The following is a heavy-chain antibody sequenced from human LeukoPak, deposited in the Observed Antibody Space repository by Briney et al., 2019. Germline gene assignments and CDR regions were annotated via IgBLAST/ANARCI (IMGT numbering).Heavy chain of an antibody. Sequence: SETLSLTCTVSGGSISSGGYYWSWIRQHPGKGLEWIGYIYYSGSTYYNPSPKSRVTISVDTSKNQFSLKLSSVTAADTAVYYCARAQPGESWFDPWGQGTLVTVSS. V-gene: IGHV4-31*03. CDR3: ARAQPGESWFDP. D-gene: IGHD3-10*01. CDR1: GGSISSGGYY. CDR2: IYYSGST. J-gene: IGHJ5*02.